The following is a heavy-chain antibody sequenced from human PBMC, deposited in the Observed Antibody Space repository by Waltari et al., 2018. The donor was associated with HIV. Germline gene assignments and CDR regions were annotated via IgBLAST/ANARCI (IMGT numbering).Heavy chain of an antibody. Sequence: GGSLRLSCAASGFTFSNYAMSWVRQAPGKGLEWVSSISGSGGSTYYADSVKGRFTVSRDNSKDTLFLQMNSLRAEDTALYYCAKEGIIVITDAFDIWGQGTMVIVSS. CDR1: GFTFSNYA. D-gene: IGHD3-22*01. CDR2: ISGSGGST. V-gene: IGHV3-23*01. J-gene: IGHJ3*02. CDR3: AKEGIIVITDAFDI.